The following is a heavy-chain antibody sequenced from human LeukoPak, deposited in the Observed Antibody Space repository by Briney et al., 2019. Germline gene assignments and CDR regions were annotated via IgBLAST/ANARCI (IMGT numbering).Heavy chain of an antibody. D-gene: IGHD1-26*01. Sequence: GGSLRLSCTASGFTFGDYAMRWFRQAPGKGLEWVGFIRSKAYGGTTEYAASVKGRFTISRDDSKSIAYLQMNSLKTEDTAVYDCTRAEGAGFDYWGQGTLVTVSS. J-gene: IGHJ4*02. CDR3: TRAEGAGFDY. CDR1: GFTFGDYA. V-gene: IGHV3-49*03. CDR2: IRSKAYGGTT.